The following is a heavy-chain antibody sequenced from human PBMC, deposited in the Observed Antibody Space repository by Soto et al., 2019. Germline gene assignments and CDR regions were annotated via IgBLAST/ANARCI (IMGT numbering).Heavy chain of an antibody. D-gene: IGHD6-13*01. J-gene: IGHJ4*02. Sequence: GGSLRLSCAASGFTFSSYAMSWVRQAPGKGLEWVSAISGGGSTYYTDSVKGRFTISRDNSKNTLYLQMSSLRAEDTAVYYCAGAIAAAAMRAFDYWGQGTLVTVSS. V-gene: IGHV3-23*01. CDR3: AGAIAAAAMRAFDY. CDR1: GFTFSSYA. CDR2: ISGGGST.